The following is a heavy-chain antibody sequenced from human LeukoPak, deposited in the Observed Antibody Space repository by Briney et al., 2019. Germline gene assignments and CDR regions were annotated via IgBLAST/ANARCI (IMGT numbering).Heavy chain of an antibody. Sequence: GGSLRLSCAASGFTFSSYWMSWVRQAPGKGLEWVSGISGSGDSTYYADTVKGRFTISRDNSKDTLFLQMNSLRAEDTAVYYCAKDPGGVIAYYFDYWGQGTLVTVSS. V-gene: IGHV3-23*01. J-gene: IGHJ4*02. CDR1: GFTFSSYW. D-gene: IGHD3-16*02. CDR2: ISGSGDST. CDR3: AKDPGGVIAYYFDY.